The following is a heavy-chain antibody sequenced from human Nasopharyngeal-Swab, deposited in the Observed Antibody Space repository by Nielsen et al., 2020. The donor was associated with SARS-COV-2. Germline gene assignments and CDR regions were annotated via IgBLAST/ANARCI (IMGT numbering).Heavy chain of an antibody. CDR3: ARDAPAHYGAFY. J-gene: IGHJ4*02. V-gene: IGHV3-30*03. Sequence: VRQAPGKGLEWVAFIAHDASNEYYGDSVKGRFSISRDSSKNTLYLQMDSLRGEDKAVYYCARDAPAHYGAFYWGRGTLVTVSS. CDR2: IAHDASNE. D-gene: IGHD4-17*01.